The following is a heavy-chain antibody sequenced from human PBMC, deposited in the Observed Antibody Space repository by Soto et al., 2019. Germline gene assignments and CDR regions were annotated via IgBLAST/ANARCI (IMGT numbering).Heavy chain of an antibody. Sequence: GGSLRLSCAASGFTFSNSWMSWVRQAPGKGLEWVAKIKEDGREKDYVEPVKGRFTITRDNAKNSLYLKMNNLRAEDTAVYFCTRKRFGMDVWGQGTTVTVS. CDR2: IKEDGREK. CDR3: TRKRFGMDV. V-gene: IGHV3-7*03. J-gene: IGHJ6*01. CDR1: GFTFSNSW.